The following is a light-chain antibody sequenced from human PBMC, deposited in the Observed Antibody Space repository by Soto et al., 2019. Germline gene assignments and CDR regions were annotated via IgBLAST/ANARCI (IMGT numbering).Light chain of an antibody. CDR2: AVS. CDR1: SSDVGGYNY. J-gene: IGLJ3*02. CDR3: CSYTASDIWV. Sequence: QSALTQPASVSGSPGQSITISCTGTSSDVGGYNYVSWYQQLPGKAPKLMISAVSQRPSGVPDRFSGSKSGNTASLTISGLQADDEADYFCCSYTASDIWVFGGGTKLTVL. V-gene: IGLV2-14*03.